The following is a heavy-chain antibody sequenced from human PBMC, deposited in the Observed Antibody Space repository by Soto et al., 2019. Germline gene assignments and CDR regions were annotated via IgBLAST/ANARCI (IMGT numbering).Heavy chain of an antibody. CDR3: AKISAGSTDETMFTVFDH. CDR2: IYHTGTT. D-gene: IGHD6-13*01. Sequence: SETLSLTCTVSGDSIRSSYWTWIRQAPGRGLEWIGDIYHTGTTNYNPSLKSRVSISVDTSKNQFSLRLRSVTAADTAIYFCAKISAGSTDETMFTVFDHWGRGTMVTVYS. CDR1: GDSIRSSY. V-gene: IGHV4-59*03. J-gene: IGHJ4*02.